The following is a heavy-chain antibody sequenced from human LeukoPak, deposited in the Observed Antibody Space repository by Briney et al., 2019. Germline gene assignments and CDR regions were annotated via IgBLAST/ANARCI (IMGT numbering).Heavy chain of an antibody. D-gene: IGHD1-26*01. CDR1: GFTFSSYG. Sequence: GGSLRLSCAASGFTFSSYGMHWVRQAPGKGLEWVTFIRYDGSNKYYADSVKGRFTISRDNSKNTLYLQMNSLRAEDTAVYYCAKGRVGGKGPFDYWGQGTLVTVSS. V-gene: IGHV3-30*02. CDR2: IRYDGSNK. CDR3: AKGRVGGKGPFDY. J-gene: IGHJ4*02.